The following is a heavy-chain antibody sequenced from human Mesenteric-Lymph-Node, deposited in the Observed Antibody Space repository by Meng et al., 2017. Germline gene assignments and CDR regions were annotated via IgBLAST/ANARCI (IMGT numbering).Heavy chain of an antibody. V-gene: IGHV4-61*01. J-gene: IGHJ4*02. CDR1: GGSVSSSPYY. CDR2: IKYSGST. D-gene: IGHD6-19*01. CDR3: ARVYSSGWLDY. Sequence: SETLSLTCSVSGGSVSSSPYYWSWIRQPPGRGLEWIGYIKYSGSTNYNPSLASRVTMSLDTSKKEFSLKLTSVTAADPAVYYGARVYSSGWLDYWGRGRLVTVSS.